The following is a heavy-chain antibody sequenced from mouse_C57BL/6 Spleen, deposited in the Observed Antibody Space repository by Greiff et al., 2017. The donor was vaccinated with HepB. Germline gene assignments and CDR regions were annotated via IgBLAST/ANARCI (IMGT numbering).Heavy chain of an antibody. J-gene: IGHJ3*01. V-gene: IGHV1-72*01. CDR3: ARGGYYGSSTWFAY. Sequence: SCKASGYTFTCYWMHWVKQRPGRGLEWIGRIDPNSGGTKYNEKFKSKATLTVDKPSSTAYMQLSSLTSDDSAVYYCARGGYYGSSTWFAYWGQGTLVTVSA. CDR1: GYTFTCYW. CDR2: IDPNSGGT. D-gene: IGHD1-1*01.